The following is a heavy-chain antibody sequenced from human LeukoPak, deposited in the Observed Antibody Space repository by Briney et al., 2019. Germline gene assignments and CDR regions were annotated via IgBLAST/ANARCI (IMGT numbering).Heavy chain of an antibody. CDR2: MNPNSGNT. V-gene: IGHV1-8*01. J-gene: IGHJ6*02. CDR1: GYTFTSYD. D-gene: IGHD6-13*01. Sequence: GASVKVSCKASGYTFTSYDINWVRQATGQGLEWMGWMNPNSGNTGYAQTFQGRVTMTRNTSISKAYMELSSLRSEDTAVYYCAREGQQLANSGYGMDVWGQGTTVTVSS. CDR3: AREGQQLANSGYGMDV.